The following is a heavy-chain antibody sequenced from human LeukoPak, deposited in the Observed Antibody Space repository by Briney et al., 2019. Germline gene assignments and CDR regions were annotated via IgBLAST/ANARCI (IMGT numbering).Heavy chain of an antibody. CDR1: GFTFSSYA. V-gene: IGHV3-23*01. D-gene: IGHD3-9*01. CDR2: ISGRGGST. Sequence: GGSLRLSCAASGFTFSSYAMSWVRQAPGKGLEWVSAISGRGGSTYYADSVKGRFTISRDNSKNTLYLQMNSLRAEDTAVYYCAKYPLYDILTGHDYWGQGTLVTVSS. J-gene: IGHJ4*02. CDR3: AKYPLYDILTGHDY.